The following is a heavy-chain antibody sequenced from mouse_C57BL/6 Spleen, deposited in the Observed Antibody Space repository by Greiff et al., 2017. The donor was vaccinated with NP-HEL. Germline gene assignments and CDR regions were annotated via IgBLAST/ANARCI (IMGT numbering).Heavy chain of an antibody. CDR1: GYTFTSYW. J-gene: IGHJ4*01. Sequence: VQLQQPGAELVMPGASVKLSRKASGYTFTSYWMHWVKQRPGQGLEWIGEIDPSDSYTNYNQKFKGKSTLTVDKSSSTAYMQLSSLTSEDSAVYYCARSDGYYVRAMDYWGQGTSVTVSS. V-gene: IGHV1-69*01. CDR2: IDPSDSYT. CDR3: ARSDGYYVRAMDY. D-gene: IGHD2-3*01.